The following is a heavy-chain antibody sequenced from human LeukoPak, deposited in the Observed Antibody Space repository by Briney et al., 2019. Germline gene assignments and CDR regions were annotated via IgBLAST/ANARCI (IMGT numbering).Heavy chain of an antibody. CDR2: INPSGGST. V-gene: IGHV1-46*01. J-gene: IGHJ4*02. CDR3: ARAGGEWEPFDY. CDR1: GYTFTSYY. D-gene: IGHD1-26*01. Sequence: ASVKVSCKASGYTFTSYYMHWVRQAPGQGLEWMGIINPSGGSTSYAQKFQGRVTMTRDMSTSTVYMELSSLRSEDTAVYYCARAGGEWEPFDYWGQGTLVTVSS.